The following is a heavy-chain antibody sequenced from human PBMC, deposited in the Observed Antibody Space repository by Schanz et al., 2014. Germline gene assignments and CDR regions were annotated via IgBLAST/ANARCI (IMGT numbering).Heavy chain of an antibody. CDR3: VKDLQRELLRDDHYYGMDV. CDR1: GFTFRGHA. J-gene: IGHJ6*02. D-gene: IGHD1-26*01. CDR2: ISSTSSYI. Sequence: VQLVESGGGLVKPGGSLRLSCAASGFTFRGHAMHWVRQAPGQGLEWVSSISSTSSYIFYADSVKGRFTTSRDNSKNTMYLQMNSLRAEDTAVYYCVKDLQRELLRDDHYYGMDVWGQGTTVTVSS. V-gene: IGHV3-21*01.